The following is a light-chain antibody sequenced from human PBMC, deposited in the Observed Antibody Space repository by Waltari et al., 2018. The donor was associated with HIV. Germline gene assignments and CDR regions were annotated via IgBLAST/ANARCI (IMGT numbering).Light chain of an antibody. CDR3: SSYAGSNNLV. V-gene: IGLV2-8*01. CDR1: SRDVGGYNY. Sequence: QSALTQPPSASGSPGQSVTIPCTGTSRDVGGYNYVSWYQQHPGKAPKLMIYEVSKRPSGVPDRFSGSKSGNTASLTVSGLQAEDEADYYCSSYAGSNNLVFGGGTKLTVL. J-gene: IGLJ2*01. CDR2: EVS.